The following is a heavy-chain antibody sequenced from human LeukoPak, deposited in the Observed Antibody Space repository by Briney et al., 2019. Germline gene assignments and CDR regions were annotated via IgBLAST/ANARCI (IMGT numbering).Heavy chain of an antibody. CDR2: IYISGST. CDR3: ARTRYDSSGYYYYFDY. J-gene: IGHJ4*02. CDR1: GGSISSYY. D-gene: IGHD3-22*01. Sequence: PSETLSLTCTVSGGSISSYYWNWIRQPAAKGLEWIGRIYISGSTNYNPSLKSRVTMSVDTSKNQFSLKLSSVTAADTAVYYCARTRYDSSGYYYYFDYWGQGTLVTV. V-gene: IGHV4-4*07.